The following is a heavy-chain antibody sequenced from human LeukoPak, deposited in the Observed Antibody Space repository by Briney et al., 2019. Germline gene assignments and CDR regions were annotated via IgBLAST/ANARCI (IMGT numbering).Heavy chain of an antibody. V-gene: IGHV3-30*02. Sequence: PGGSLRLSCAASRFTFSSYGMHWVRQAPGKGLEWVAFIRFDGSNKYYADSVKGRFTISRENSKNTLYLQMNSLRAEDTAVYYCAKGYSGYDHTLDSWGQGTLVTVSS. CDR1: RFTFSSYG. D-gene: IGHD5-12*01. J-gene: IGHJ4*02. CDR2: IRFDGSNK. CDR3: AKGYSGYDHTLDS.